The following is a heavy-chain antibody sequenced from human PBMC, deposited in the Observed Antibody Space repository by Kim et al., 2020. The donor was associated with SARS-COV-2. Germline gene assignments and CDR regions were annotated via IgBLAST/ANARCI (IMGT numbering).Heavy chain of an antibody. CDR2: IYSGGST. CDR3: ARDQVLRYFDPAYYYGMDV. CDR1: GFTVSSNY. Sequence: GGSLRLSCAASGFTVSSNYMSWVRQAPGKGLEWVSVIYSGGSTYYADSVKGRFTISRDNSKNTLYLQMNSLRAEDTAVYYCARDQVLRYFDPAYYYGMDVWGQGTTVTVSS. V-gene: IGHV3-53*01. J-gene: IGHJ6*02. D-gene: IGHD3-9*01.